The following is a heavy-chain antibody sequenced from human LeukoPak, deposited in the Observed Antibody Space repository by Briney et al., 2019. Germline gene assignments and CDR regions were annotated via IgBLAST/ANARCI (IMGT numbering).Heavy chain of an antibody. CDR3: ARGGNWNYYY. J-gene: IGHJ4*02. Sequence: SETLSLTCAVYGGSFSGYYWSWIRQPPGKGLEWIGEINHSGSTNYNPSLKSRVTISVDTSKNQFSLKLSSVNAADTAVYYCARGGNWNYYYWGQGPLVTVSS. CDR2: INHSGST. V-gene: IGHV4-34*01. CDR1: GGSFSGYY. D-gene: IGHD1-7*01.